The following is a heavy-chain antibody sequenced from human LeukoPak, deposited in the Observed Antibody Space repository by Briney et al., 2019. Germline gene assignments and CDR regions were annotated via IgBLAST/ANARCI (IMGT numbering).Heavy chain of an antibody. CDR3: ARALRDIVVVPAAIRNYYYYYYMDV. J-gene: IGHJ6*03. V-gene: IGHV4-4*07. CDR1: GGSISSYY. D-gene: IGHD2-2*02. CDR2: IYTSGST. Sequence: SETLSLTCTVSGGSISSYYWSWIRQPAGKGLEWIGRIYTSGSTNYNPSLKSRVTMSVDTSKNRFSLKLSSVTAADTAVYYCARALRDIVVVPAAIRNYYYYYYMDVWGKGTTVTVSS.